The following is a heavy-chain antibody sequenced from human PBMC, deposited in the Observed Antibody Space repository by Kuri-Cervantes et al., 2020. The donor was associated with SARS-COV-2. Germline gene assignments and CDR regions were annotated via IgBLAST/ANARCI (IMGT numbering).Heavy chain of an antibody. CDR2: IYYSGST. CDR1: GGSISSSSYY. J-gene: IGHJ4*02. V-gene: IGHV4-39*01. Sequence: SETLSLTCTASGGSISSSSYYWGWIRQPPGKGLEWIGSIYYSGSTYYNPSLKSRVTISVDTSKNQFSLKLSSVTAADTAVYYCARSTASPYYFDYWGQGTLVTVSS. CDR3: ARSTASPYYFDY.